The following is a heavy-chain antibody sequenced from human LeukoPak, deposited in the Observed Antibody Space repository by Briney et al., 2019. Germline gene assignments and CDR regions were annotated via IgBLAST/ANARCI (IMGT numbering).Heavy chain of an antibody. CDR1: GYTFTSYA. CDR2: INPNSGGT. D-gene: IGHD3-9*01. J-gene: IGHJ3*02. Sequence: ASVKVSCKASGYTFTSYAMHWVRQAPGQGLEWMGWINPNSGGTNYAQNFQGRVTMTLDTSVSTAYMELSRLRSDDTAVYYCARVARRILTASDAFDIWGQGTMVTVSS. V-gene: IGHV1-2*02. CDR3: ARVARRILTASDAFDI.